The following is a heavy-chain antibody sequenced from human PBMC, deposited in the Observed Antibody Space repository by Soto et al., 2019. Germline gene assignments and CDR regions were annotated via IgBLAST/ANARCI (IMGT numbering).Heavy chain of an antibody. D-gene: IGHD3-10*01. J-gene: IGHJ4*02. V-gene: IGHV3-23*01. CDR3: AKAHRVRSESYHFDY. Sequence: QLLESGGGLVQPGGSLRLSCVASGFTFSSYTMSWVRQAPGKGLEWVYSITGSGDGIDYADSVKGRFTISRDSSQNTLFLQMNSLRVEDTAIYYCAKAHRVRSESYHFDYWGQGTQVTVSS. CDR2: ITGSGDGI. CDR1: GFTFSSYT.